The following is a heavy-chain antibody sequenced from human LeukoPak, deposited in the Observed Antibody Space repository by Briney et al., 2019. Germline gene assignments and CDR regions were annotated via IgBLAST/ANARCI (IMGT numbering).Heavy chain of an antibody. D-gene: IGHD3-22*01. Sequence: ASVKVSCKASGYTFASYDINWVRQATGQGLEGMGWMNPNSGNTGYAQTFQGRVTMTTDTSTSTPCMELRSLRSEDTAVYYCARGNTMISGVDWFDPWGQGTLVTVSS. CDR1: GYTFASYD. V-gene: IGHV1-8*01. CDR2: MNPNSGNT. CDR3: ARGNTMISGVDWFDP. J-gene: IGHJ5*02.